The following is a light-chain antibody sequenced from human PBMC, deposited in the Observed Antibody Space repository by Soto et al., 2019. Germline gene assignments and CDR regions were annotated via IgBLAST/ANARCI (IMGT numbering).Light chain of an antibody. CDR1: SGAVTSGHY. Sequence: QAVVTQEPSLTVSPGGTVTLTCGSSSGAVTSGHYPFWFQQKPGQAPRTLIYDTSNKYSWTPARFSGSLLGGKSALTLSGAQPEDEAEYYCLLSYSGARVFGGGTKVTVL. CDR2: DTS. CDR3: LLSYSGARV. J-gene: IGLJ2*01. V-gene: IGLV7-46*01.